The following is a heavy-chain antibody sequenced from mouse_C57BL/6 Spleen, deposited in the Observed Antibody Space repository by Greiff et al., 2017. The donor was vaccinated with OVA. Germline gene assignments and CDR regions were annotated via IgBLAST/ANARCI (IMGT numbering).Heavy chain of an antibody. V-gene: IGHV1-50*01. CDR2: IDPSDSYT. CDR3: ARGGTGFAY. Sequence: QSCKASGYTFTSYWMQWVKQRPGQGLEWIGEIDPSDSYTNYNQKFKGKATLTVDTSSSTAYMQLSSLTSEDSAVYYCARGGTGFAYWGQGTLVTVSA. CDR1: GYTFTSYW. D-gene: IGHD3-3*01. J-gene: IGHJ3*01.